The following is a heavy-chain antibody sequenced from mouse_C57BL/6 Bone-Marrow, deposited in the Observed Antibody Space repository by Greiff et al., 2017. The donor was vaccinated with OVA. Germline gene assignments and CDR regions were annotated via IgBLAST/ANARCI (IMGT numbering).Heavy chain of an antibody. J-gene: IGHJ3*01. V-gene: IGHV6-3*01. CDR3: TAFLIYYYGSSLAY. D-gene: IGHD1-1*01. Sequence: VMLVESGGGLVQPGGSMKLSCVASGFTFSNYWMNWVRQSPEKGLEWVAQIRLKSDNYATHYAESVKGRFTISRDDSKSSVYLQMNNLRAEDTGIYYCTAFLIYYYGSSLAYWGQGTLVTVSA. CDR2: IRLKSDNYAT. CDR1: GFTFSNYW.